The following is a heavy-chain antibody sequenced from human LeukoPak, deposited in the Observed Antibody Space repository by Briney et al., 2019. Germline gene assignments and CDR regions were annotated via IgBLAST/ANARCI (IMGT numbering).Heavy chain of an antibody. CDR2: IYRGGST. CDR1: GFTVSSKD. V-gene: IGHV3-53*01. CDR3: ATYRVYGIDY. D-gene: IGHD5/OR15-5a*01. J-gene: IGHJ4*02. Sequence: GGSLRLSCAASGFTVSSKDMSWVRQAPGKGLEWVSVIYRGGSTYYADSVKGRFTISRDNSKNTLCLQMNSLRVEDTAVYYCATYRVYGIDYWGQGTLVTVSS.